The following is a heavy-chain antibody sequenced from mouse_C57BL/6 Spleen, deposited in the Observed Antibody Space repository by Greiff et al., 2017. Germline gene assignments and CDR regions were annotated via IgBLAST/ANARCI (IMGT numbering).Heavy chain of an antibody. Sequence: QVQLQQSGPELVKPGASVKISCKASGYSFTSYYIHWVKQRPGQGLEWIGWIYPGSGNTKYNEKFKGKATLTADTSSSTAYMQLSSLTSEDSAVYYCARGEGSYYAMDYWGQGTSVTGSS. CDR3: ARGEGSYYAMDY. J-gene: IGHJ4*01. CDR2: IYPGSGNT. V-gene: IGHV1-66*01. CDR1: GYSFTSYY.